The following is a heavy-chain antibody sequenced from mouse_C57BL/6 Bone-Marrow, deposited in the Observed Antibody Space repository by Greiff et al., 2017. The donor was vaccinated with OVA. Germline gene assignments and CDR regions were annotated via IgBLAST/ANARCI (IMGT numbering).Heavy chain of an antibody. CDR1: GYAFSSYW. J-gene: IGHJ2*01. Sequence: QVQLKESGAELVKPGASVKISCKASGYAFSSYWMNWVKQRPGKGLEWIGQIYPGDGDTNYNGKFKGKATLTADKSSSTAYMQLSSLTSEDSAVYFGARRGFITTVVAEGYFDYWGQGTTLTVSS. CDR3: ARRGFITTVVAEGYFDY. D-gene: IGHD1-1*01. CDR2: IYPGDGDT. V-gene: IGHV1-80*01.